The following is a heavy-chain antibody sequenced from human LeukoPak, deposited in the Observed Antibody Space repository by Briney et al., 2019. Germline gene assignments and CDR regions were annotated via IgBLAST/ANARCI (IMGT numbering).Heavy chain of an antibody. CDR1: GGSFSGYY. Sequence: SETLSLTCAVYGGSFSGYYWSWIRQPPGKGLEWIGEINHSGSTNYNPSLKSRVTISVDTSKNQFSLKQSSVTAADTAVYYCARGERDGYNCWGQGTLVTVSS. CDR2: INHSGST. CDR3: ARGERDGYNC. D-gene: IGHD5-24*01. J-gene: IGHJ4*02. V-gene: IGHV4-34*01.